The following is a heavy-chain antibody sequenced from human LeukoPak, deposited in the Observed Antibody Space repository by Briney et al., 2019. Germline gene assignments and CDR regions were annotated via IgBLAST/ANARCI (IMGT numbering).Heavy chain of an antibody. V-gene: IGHV4-38-2*02. D-gene: IGHD3-9*01. CDR2: IYHTGGT. Sequence: SETLSLTCTVSGYSVSSGYFWGWIRQPPGKGLEWIGSIYHTGGTFYNPSLKSRVTISLDTSKNQFSLKLTSVTAADTAVYYCARPLRYDVLTGHGDWGQGTLVTVSS. J-gene: IGHJ4*02. CDR1: GYSVSSGYF. CDR3: ARPLRYDVLTGHGD.